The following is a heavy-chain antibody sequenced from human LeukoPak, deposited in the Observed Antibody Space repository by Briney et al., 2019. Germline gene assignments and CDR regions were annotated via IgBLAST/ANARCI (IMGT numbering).Heavy chain of an antibody. D-gene: IGHD4-11*01. CDR1: GGTFSSYA. J-gene: IGHJ1*01. Sequence: SVKVSCKASGGTFSSYAISWVRQAPGQGLEWMGRIIPILGIANYAQKFQGRVTITADKSTSTAYMELSSLRSEDTAVYYCARARNTKMNTYRGSSEYFQHWGQGTLVTVSS. CDR3: ARARNTKMNTYRGSSEYFQH. CDR2: IIPILGIA. V-gene: IGHV1-69*04.